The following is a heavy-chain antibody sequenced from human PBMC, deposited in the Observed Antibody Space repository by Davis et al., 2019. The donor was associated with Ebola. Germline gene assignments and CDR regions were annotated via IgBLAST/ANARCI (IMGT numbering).Heavy chain of an antibody. CDR2: ISSSGSTI. CDR3: ARVHNLWSGFDQELFDY. CDR1: GFTFSNYE. V-gene: IGHV3-48*03. J-gene: IGHJ4*02. D-gene: IGHD3-3*01. Sequence: GESLKISCVVSGFTFSNYEMNWVRQAPGKGLEWVSYISSSGSTIYYADSVKGRFTISRDNAKNSLYLQMNSLKAEDTAVYYCARVHNLWSGFDQELFDYWGQGTLVTVSS.